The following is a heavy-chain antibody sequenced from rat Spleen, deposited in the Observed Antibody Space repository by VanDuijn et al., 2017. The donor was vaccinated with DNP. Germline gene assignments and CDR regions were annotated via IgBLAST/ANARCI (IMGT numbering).Heavy chain of an antibody. J-gene: IGHJ3*01. D-gene: IGHD4-3*01. CDR3: ASSWVVVRGIWFAV. V-gene: IGHV1-43*01. Sequence: QIQLQQSGTELAKPGSSVKISCKASGYTFTTYYITWIKDTTGQGLEYIGYIYTGSGGTNYNEKFKGKATLTVDKSSSTAFMQLSSLTPDDSAVYYWASSWVVVRGIWFAVWGQGTLVTVSS. CDR2: IYTGSGGT. CDR1: GYTFTTYY.